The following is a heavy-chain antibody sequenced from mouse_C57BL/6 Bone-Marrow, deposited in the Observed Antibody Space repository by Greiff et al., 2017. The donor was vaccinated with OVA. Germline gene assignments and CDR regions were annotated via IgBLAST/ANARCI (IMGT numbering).Heavy chain of an antibody. V-gene: IGHV1-72*01. CDR3: ARGDYDGSAFAY. Sequence: VQLQQPGAELVQPGASVKLSCKASGYTFTRYWMHWVQQRPGRGLEWIGRLDPNSGGTNYNEKFKRKATLTVDKPSSTAYMQLSSLTSEDSAVYYCARGDYDGSAFAYWGQGTLVTVSA. J-gene: IGHJ3*01. CDR2: LDPNSGGT. D-gene: IGHD1-1*01. CDR1: GYTFTRYW.